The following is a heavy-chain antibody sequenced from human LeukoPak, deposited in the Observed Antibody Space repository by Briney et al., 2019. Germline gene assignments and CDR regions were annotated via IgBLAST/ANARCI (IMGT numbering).Heavy chain of an antibody. CDR1: GFTFSSYA. CDR3: ATKDYGESSEHHPFDY. Sequence: GGSLRLSCAASGFTFSSYAMSWVRRAPGRGLEWVSAISGSGGSTYYADSVKGRFTISRDNSKNTLYLQMNSLSAEDTAVYYCATKDYGESSEHHPFDYWGQGTLVTVSS. V-gene: IGHV3-23*01. CDR2: ISGSGGST. J-gene: IGHJ4*02. D-gene: IGHD4-17*01.